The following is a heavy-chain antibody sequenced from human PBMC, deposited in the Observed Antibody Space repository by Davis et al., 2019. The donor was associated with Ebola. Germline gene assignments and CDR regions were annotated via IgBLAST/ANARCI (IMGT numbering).Heavy chain of an antibody. J-gene: IGHJ6*02. V-gene: IGHV1-8*01. CDR2: VNPNSGNP. D-gene: IGHD4-23*01. Sequence: AASVKVSCKASGYTFTDYDINWVRQATRQGLEWMGWVNPNSGNPGYAQKFQGRVTMTRNTSLSTAYMELSSLRSEDTAVYYCAAQYGGSYYYYGMDVWGQGTTVTVSS. CDR3: AAQYGGSYYYYGMDV. CDR1: GYTFTDYD.